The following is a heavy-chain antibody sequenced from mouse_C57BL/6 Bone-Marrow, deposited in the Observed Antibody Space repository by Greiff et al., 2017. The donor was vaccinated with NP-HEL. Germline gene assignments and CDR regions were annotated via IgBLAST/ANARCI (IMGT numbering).Heavy chain of an antibody. CDR2: ISDGGSYT. CDR1: GFTFSSYA. CDR3: ARGITLYYFDY. Sequence: VQLQQSGGGLVKPGGSLKLSCAASGFTFSSYAMSWVRQTPEKRLEWVATISDGGSYTYYPDNVKGRFTISRDNAKNNLYLQMSHLKSEDTAMYYCARGITLYYFDYWGQGTTLTVSS. V-gene: IGHV5-4*01. D-gene: IGHD1-1*01. J-gene: IGHJ2*01.